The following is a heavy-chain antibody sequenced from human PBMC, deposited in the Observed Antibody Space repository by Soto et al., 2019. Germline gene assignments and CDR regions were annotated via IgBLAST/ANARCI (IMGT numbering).Heavy chain of an antibody. CDR3: ARARGGYFDY. V-gene: IGHV4-30-2*01. J-gene: IGHJ4*02. Sequence: SETLSLTCAVSGGSISSGGYSWSWIRQPPGKGLEWIGYIYHSGSTNYNPSLKSRVTISIDTSKNQFSLKLSSVTAADTAVYYCARARGGYFDYWGQGTLVTVSS. CDR2: IYHSGST. CDR1: GGSISSGGYS.